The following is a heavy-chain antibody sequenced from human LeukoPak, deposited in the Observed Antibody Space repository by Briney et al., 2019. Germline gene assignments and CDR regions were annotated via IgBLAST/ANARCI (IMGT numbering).Heavy chain of an antibody. CDR1: GYTFTSYG. J-gene: IGHJ4*02. Sequence: ASVKVCCKASGYTFTSYGISWVRQAPGQGLEWMGWISAYNGNTNYAQKLQGRVTMTTDTSTSTAYMELRSLRSDGTAVYYCARSRITMIVVVTDFDYWGQGTLVTVSS. D-gene: IGHD3-22*01. CDR2: ISAYNGNT. V-gene: IGHV1-18*01. CDR3: ARSRITMIVVVTDFDY.